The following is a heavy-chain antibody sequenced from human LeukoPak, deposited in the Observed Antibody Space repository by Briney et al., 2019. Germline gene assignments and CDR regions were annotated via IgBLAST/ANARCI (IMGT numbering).Heavy chain of an antibody. CDR2: IIPIFGTA. Sequence: SVKVSCKASGGTFSSYAISWVRQAPGQGPEWMGGIIPIFGTANYAQKFQGRVTITTDESTSTAYMELSSLRSEDTAVYYCAREADCSSTSCPGWFDPWGQGTLVTVSS. V-gene: IGHV1-69*05. J-gene: IGHJ5*02. D-gene: IGHD2-2*01. CDR3: AREADCSSTSCPGWFDP. CDR1: GGTFSSYA.